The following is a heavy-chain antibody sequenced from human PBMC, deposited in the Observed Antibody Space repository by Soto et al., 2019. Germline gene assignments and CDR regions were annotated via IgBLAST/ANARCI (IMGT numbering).Heavy chain of an antibody. D-gene: IGHD3-9*01. Sequence: GGSLRLSCAASGFTFSSYWMHWVRQAPGKGLVWVSRINSDGSSTSYADSVKGRFTISRDNAKNTLYLQMNSLRAEDTAVYYCAKGIVYYDILTGYHYYYYYGMDVWGQGTTVTVSS. CDR1: GFTFSSYW. CDR2: INSDGSST. CDR3: AKGIVYYDILTGYHYYYYYGMDV. J-gene: IGHJ6*02. V-gene: IGHV3-74*01.